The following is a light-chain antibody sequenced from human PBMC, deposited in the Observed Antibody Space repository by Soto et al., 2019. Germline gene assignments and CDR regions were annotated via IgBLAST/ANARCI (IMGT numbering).Light chain of an antibody. CDR1: QSVSSY. CDR2: DAS. V-gene: IGKV3-11*01. CDR3: QQRSNWPPAT. Sequence: EIVLTQSPATLSLSPGERATLSCRASQSVSSYLAWYQQKPGQAPRFLIYDASNRATGIPARFSGSGSGTDFTLTISSLEPEDFAVYYCQQRSNWPPATFGQGTRLEIK. J-gene: IGKJ5*01.